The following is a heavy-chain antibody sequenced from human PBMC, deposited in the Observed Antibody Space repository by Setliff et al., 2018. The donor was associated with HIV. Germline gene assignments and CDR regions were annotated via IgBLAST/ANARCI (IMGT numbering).Heavy chain of an antibody. CDR2: IIPIFGTA. V-gene: IGHV1-69*06. CDR3: ARRAAGGSSPNDYMDV. D-gene: IGHD6-6*01. J-gene: IGHJ6*03. CDR1: GGTFSSYA. Sequence: SVKVSCKASGGTFSSYAISWVRQAPGQGLEWMGGIIPIFGTANYAQKFQGRVTITADKSTSTAYMELSSLRSEDTAVYYCARRAAGGSSPNDYMDVWGKGTTVTVSS.